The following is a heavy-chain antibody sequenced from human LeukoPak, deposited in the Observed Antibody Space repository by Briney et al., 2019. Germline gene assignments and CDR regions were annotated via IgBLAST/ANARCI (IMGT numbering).Heavy chain of an antibody. J-gene: IGHJ6*02. D-gene: IGHD2-15*01. CDR3: ARHGLGGGRTGSGMDV. Sequence: SETLSLTCTVSGGSISRYYWSWIRQPPGKGLEWIGHFYYSGSSNYNPSLKGRVTISVDTSKNQFSLKLSSLTATDTAVYYCARHGLGGGRTGSGMDVWGQGTTVTVSS. V-gene: IGHV4-59*01. CDR1: GGSISRYY. CDR2: FYYSGSS.